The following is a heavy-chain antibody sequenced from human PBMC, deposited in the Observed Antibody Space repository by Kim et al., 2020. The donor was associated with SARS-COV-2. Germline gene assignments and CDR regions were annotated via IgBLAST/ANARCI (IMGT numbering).Heavy chain of an antibody. Sequence: SVKVSCKASGYNFISYYMHWVRQAPGQRLEWMGIINPSGSTTSYAQKVQDRFTMTWDTSTSTVYMELSSLKSDDTAVYYCARGGGYGSGTYTSFDPWGQGTLVTVSS. CDR2: INPSGSTT. J-gene: IGHJ5*02. CDR3: ARGGGYGSGTYTSFDP. D-gene: IGHD3-10*01. CDR1: GYNFISYY. V-gene: IGHV1-46*04.